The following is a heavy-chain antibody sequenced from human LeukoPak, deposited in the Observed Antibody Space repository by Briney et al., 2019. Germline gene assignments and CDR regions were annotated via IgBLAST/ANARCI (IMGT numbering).Heavy chain of an antibody. J-gene: IGHJ4*02. CDR3: ATGVQLVRYFDY. CDR2: INSDGSST. D-gene: IGHD6-13*01. Sequence: AGGSLRLSCAASGFTFSSYWLHWARQAPGKGLVWVSRINSDGSSTSYADSVKGRFTISRDNAKNTLYLQMNSLRAEDTAVYYCATGVQLVRYFDYWGQGTLVTVSS. V-gene: IGHV3-74*01. CDR1: GFTFSSYW.